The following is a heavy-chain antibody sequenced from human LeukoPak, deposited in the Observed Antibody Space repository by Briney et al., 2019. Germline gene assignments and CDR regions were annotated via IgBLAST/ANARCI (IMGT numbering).Heavy chain of an antibody. CDR2: ISGSGGST. J-gene: IGHJ4*02. Sequence: GGTLRLSCAASGFTFSSYGMSWVRQAPGKGLEWVSAISGSGGSTYYADSVKGRFTISRDNSKNTLYLQMNSLRAEDTAVYYCANTYDILTGYPFDYWGQGTLVTVSS. V-gene: IGHV3-23*01. D-gene: IGHD3-9*01. CDR1: GFTFSSYG. CDR3: ANTYDILTGYPFDY.